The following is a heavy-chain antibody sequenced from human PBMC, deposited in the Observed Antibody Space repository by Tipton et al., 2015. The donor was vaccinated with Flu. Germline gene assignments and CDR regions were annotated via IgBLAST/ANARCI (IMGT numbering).Heavy chain of an antibody. J-gene: IGHJ4*02. CDR3: ARLSYYDVDLKNFYFDH. CDR2: IYPSGTT. V-gene: IGHV4-39*01. D-gene: IGHD3-10*02. CDR1: SGSIRSTNYF. Sequence: TLSLTCTVSSGSIRSTNYFCAWIRQPPGKRLELIGSIYPSGTTYYNPSLKSRVPISVDTSKNQFSLKLNSVTAADTAVYYCARLSYYDVDLKNFYFDHWGQGALVTVSS.